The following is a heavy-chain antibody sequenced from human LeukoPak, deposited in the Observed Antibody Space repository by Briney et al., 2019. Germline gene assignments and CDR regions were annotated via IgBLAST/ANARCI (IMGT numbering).Heavy chain of an antibody. Sequence: PGGSLRLSCAASGFTFSSYAMSWVRQAPGKGLEWVSAISGSGGSTYYADSVKGRFTISRDNSKNTLYLQMNSLRAEDTAVYYCAKSVLLWFGDLGAFDIWGQGTMVTVSS. CDR1: GFTFSSYA. D-gene: IGHD3-10*01. J-gene: IGHJ3*02. V-gene: IGHV3-23*01. CDR2: ISGSGGST. CDR3: AKSVLLWFGDLGAFDI.